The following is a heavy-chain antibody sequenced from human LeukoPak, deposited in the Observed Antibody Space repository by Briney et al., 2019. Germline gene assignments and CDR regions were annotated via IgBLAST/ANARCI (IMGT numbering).Heavy chain of an antibody. Sequence: QPGRSLRLSCAASGFSFNSYAFHWVRQAPGKGLEWVAVISYDGSNKYYADSVKGRFTISRDNSKNTVYLQMNSLRVEDTAVYYCARAAGDRIGYHDLWGRGTLVTVSS. CDR2: ISYDGSNK. CDR3: ARAAGDRIGYHDL. J-gene: IGHJ2*01. D-gene: IGHD7-27*01. CDR1: GFSFNSYA. V-gene: IGHV3-30-3*01.